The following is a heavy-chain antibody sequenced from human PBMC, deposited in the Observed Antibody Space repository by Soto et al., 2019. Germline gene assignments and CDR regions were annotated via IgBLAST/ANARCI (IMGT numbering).Heavy chain of an antibody. D-gene: IGHD3-3*01. Sequence: SETLSLTCTVSGGSISSGGYSWSWIRQPPGKGLEWIGYIYHSGSTYYNPSLKSRLTISLDTSKNQFSLKLSSVTAADTAVYYCASFGVASMNWFDPWGQGTLVTVSS. CDR2: IYHSGST. J-gene: IGHJ5*02. V-gene: IGHV4-30-2*05. CDR3: ASFGVASMNWFDP. CDR1: GGSISSGGYS.